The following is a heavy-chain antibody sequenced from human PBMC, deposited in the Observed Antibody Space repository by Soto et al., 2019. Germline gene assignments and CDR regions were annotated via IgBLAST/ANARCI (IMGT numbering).Heavy chain of an antibody. V-gene: IGHV3-21*01. CDR3: ARDEGYCSSTSCYYYYGMDV. D-gene: IGHD2-2*01. CDR2: ISSSSSYI. Sequence: GSLRLSCAASGFTFSSYSMNWVRQAPGKGLEWVSSISSSSSYIYYADSVKGRFTISRDNAKNSLYLQMNSLRAEDTAVYYCARDEGYCSSTSCYYYYGMDVWGQGTTVTVSS. CDR1: GFTFSSYS. J-gene: IGHJ6*02.